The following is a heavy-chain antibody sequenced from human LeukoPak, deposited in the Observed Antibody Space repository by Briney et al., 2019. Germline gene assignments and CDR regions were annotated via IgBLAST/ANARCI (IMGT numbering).Heavy chain of an antibody. CDR2: ISYDGSNK. D-gene: IGHD3-10*01. Sequence: GGSLRLSCAASGFTFSSYAMHWVRQAPGKGLEWVAVISYDGSNKYYADSVKGRFTISRDNSKNTLYLQMNSLRAEDTAVYYCAKDPRRYGSGSGIDYWGQGTLVTVSS. V-gene: IGHV3-30*04. CDR3: AKDPRRYGSGSGIDY. J-gene: IGHJ4*02. CDR1: GFTFSSYA.